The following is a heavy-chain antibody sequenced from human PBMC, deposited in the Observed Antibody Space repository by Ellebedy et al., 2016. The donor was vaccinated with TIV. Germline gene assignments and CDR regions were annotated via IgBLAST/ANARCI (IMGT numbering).Heavy chain of an antibody. J-gene: IGHJ4*02. V-gene: IGHV1-8*01. Sequence: AASVKVSCKASGYTFTSYDINWVRQATGQGLEWMGWMNPNSGNTGYAQKFQGRVTMTRNTSISTAYMELSSLRSEDTAVYYCARGPGFGELLRVPKDYWGQGNLVTVSS. CDR3: ARGPGFGELLRVPKDY. CDR2: MNPNSGNT. CDR1: GYTFTSYD. D-gene: IGHD3-10*01.